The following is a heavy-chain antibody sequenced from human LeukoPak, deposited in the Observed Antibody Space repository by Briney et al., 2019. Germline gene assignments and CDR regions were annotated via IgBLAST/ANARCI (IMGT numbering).Heavy chain of an antibody. D-gene: IGHD3-22*01. V-gene: IGHV4-59*01. J-gene: IGHJ6*03. CDR2: IYYSGST. Sequence: PSETLSLTCTVSGGSISSYYWSWIRQPPGKGLEWIGNIYYSGSTNYNPSLKSRVTISVDTSKNQFSLKLSSVTAADTAVYYCSRGSIAYYYMDVWGKGTTVTISS. CDR3: SRGSIAYYYMDV. CDR1: GGSISSYY.